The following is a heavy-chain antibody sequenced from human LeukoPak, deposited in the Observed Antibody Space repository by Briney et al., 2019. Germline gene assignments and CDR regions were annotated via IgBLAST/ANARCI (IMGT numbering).Heavy chain of an antibody. J-gene: IGHJ4*02. CDR3: VKDRHYSSSIMGI. CDR1: GFTFSSYY. V-gene: IGHV3-30*18. D-gene: IGHD6-19*01. CDR2: ISYDGSNK. Sequence: GGSLRLSCAASGFTFSSYYMHWVRQAPGKGLEWVAVISYDGSNKYYADSVKGRVTISRDNSKNTLYLQMNSLRAEDTAMYYCVKDRHYSSSIMGIWGQGTLVTVSS.